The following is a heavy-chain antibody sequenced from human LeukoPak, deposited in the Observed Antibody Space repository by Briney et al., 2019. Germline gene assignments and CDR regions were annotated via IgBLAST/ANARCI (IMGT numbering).Heavy chain of an antibody. CDR3: ATGDYAPGY. CDR2: IWYDGSNK. D-gene: IGHD4-17*01. J-gene: IGHJ4*02. Sequence: PGRSLRLSRAASGFTFSSYGMHWVRQAPGKGLEWVAVIWYDGSNKYYADSVKGRFTISRDNSENTLYLQMNSLRAEDTAVYYCATGDYAPGYWGQGTLVTVSS. CDR1: GFTFSSYG. V-gene: IGHV3-33*01.